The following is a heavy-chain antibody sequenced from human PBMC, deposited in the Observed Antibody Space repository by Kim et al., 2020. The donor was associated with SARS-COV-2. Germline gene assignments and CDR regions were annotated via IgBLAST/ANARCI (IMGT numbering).Heavy chain of an antibody. J-gene: IGHJ4*02. Sequence: STYYADSVKGRFTISRDNSKNTLYLQMNSLRAEDTAVYYCAKHSYGLFDYWGQGTLVTVSS. CDR3: AKHSYGLFDY. V-gene: IGHV3-23*01. CDR2: ST. D-gene: IGHD5-18*01.